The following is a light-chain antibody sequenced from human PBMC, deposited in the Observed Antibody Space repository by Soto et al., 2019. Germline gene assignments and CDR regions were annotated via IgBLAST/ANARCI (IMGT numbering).Light chain of an antibody. V-gene: IGKV1-9*01. CDR1: QDISTS. CDR2: PAS. Sequence: DIQLTQSPSFLSASVGDRVTVSCRASQDISTSLAWFQQKAGKVPQLLVYPASTLQDGVPSRFSGSGSGTYFTLTIYNLQAEDFATYYCQHLRTYPFSFGQGTKLDIK. CDR3: QHLRTYPFS. J-gene: IGKJ2*03.